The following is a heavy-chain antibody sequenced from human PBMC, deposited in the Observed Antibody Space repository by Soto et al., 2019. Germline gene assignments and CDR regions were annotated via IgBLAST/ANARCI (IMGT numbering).Heavy chain of an antibody. CDR2: IIPIFGTA. J-gene: IGHJ4*02. V-gene: IGHV1-69*01. D-gene: IGHD2-8*01. CDR1: GGTLSSHS. CDR3: ARNGGGLAY. Sequence: GGSLKVSLQASGGTLSSHSIIRVRQAPGQGLEWMGGIIPIFGTANYAQKFQGRVTITADESTSTAYMELNSLTSEDTAFYYCARNGGGLAYWGQGTLVTVS.